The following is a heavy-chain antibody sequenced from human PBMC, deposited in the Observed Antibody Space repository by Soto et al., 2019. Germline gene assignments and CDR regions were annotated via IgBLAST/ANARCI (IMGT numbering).Heavy chain of an antibody. V-gene: IGHV4-59*11. CDR2: GST. Sequence: LTCTVSGDSISSHYWSWIRQPPGKGLEWIGFGSTKYNPSLKSRIRISVDTSKNQFSLNLTSATAADTAVYYCARVSTSASGGYYTLDYWGQGTLVTVSS. CDR3: ARVSTSASGGYYTLDY. D-gene: IGHD3-10*01. J-gene: IGHJ4*02. CDR1: GDSISSHY.